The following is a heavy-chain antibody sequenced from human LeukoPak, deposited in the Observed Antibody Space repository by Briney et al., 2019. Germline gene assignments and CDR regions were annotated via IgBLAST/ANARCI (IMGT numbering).Heavy chain of an antibody. D-gene: IGHD5-24*01. Sequence: GGSLRLSCAASGLTFSDYYMSWIRQAPGKGLEWVSYISSSGSTIYYADSVEGRFTISRDNAKNSPYLQMSSLRAEDTAVYYWARVLSDGWGFGYYYYYGMDVWGQGTTVTVSS. CDR3: ARVLSDGWGFGYYYYYGMDV. V-gene: IGHV3-11*01. CDR1: GLTFSDYY. CDR2: ISSSGSTI. J-gene: IGHJ6*02.